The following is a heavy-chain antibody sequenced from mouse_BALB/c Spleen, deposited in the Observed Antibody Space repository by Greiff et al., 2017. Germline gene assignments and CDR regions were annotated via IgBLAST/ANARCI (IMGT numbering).Heavy chain of an antibody. D-gene: IGHD2-10*01. CDR1: GYNFTSYW. CDR3: ASYYCAMDY. V-gene: IGHV1-55*01. J-gene: IGHJ4*01. CDR2: IYPGSGST. Sequence: VQLQQPGAELVKPGTSVKLSCKASGYNFTSYWINWVKLRPGQGLEWIGDIYPGSGSTNYNEKFKSKATLTVDTSSSTAYMQLSSLASEDSALYYCASYYCAMDYWGQGTSVTVSS.